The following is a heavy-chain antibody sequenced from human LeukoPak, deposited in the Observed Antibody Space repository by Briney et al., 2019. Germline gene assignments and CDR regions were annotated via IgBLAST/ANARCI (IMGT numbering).Heavy chain of an antibody. CDR3: ARGTTGVSPLY. CDR2: INPSGDRT. V-gene: IGHV1-46*01. J-gene: IGHJ4*02. CDR1: GYTFTNYY. D-gene: IGHD1-1*01. Sequence: SVKVPCKASGYTFTNYYMHWVRQAPGQGLEWMGVINPSGDRTNCAQKFQVRVTMTRDTSTSTVYMELSSLRSEDTAIYYCARGTTGVSPLYWGQGTQVTVSS.